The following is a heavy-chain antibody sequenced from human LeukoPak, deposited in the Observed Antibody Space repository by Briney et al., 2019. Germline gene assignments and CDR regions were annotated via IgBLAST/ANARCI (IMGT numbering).Heavy chain of an antibody. J-gene: IGHJ3*02. V-gene: IGHV3-21*04. D-gene: IGHD3-10*01. CDR1: GFTFSSYS. Sequence: SGGSLRLSCAASGFTFSSYSMNWVRQAPGKGLEWVSSISSSSSYIYYADSVKGRFTISRDNAKNSLNLQMNSLRSEDTAVYYCATLLLWFGDLPIRDAFDIWGQGTMVTVSS. CDR2: ISSSSSYI. CDR3: ATLLLWFGDLPIRDAFDI.